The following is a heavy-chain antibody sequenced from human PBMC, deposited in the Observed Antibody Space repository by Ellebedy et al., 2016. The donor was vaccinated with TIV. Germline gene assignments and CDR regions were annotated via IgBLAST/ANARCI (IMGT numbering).Heavy chain of an antibody. CDR3: ARWCNYDGWGSAGDY. Sequence: MPSETLSLTCTVSGGSISTSTWWTWVRQAPGKGLEWIGEIYHSGSAYYNRSLASRVAMAVDETKNLFSLQLTSVTAADTAVYYGARWCNYDGWGSAGDYWGRGTLVTVPS. J-gene: IGHJ4*02. CDR1: GGSISTSTW. V-gene: IGHV4-4*02. D-gene: IGHD3-16*01. CDR2: IYHSGSA.